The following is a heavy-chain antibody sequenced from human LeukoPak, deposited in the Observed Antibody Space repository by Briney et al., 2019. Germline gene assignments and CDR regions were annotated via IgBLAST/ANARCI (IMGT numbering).Heavy chain of an antibody. V-gene: IGHV7-4-1*02. CDR1: GYTFTSYA. CDR2: INTNTGNP. CDR3: ARRVVVPAAQRTDAFDI. D-gene: IGHD2-2*01. Sequence: ASVKVSCKASGYTFTSYAMNWVRQAPGQGLEWMGWINTNTGNPTYAQGFTGRFVFSLDTSVSTAYLQISSLKAEDTAVYYCARRVVVPAAQRTDAFDIWGQGTMVTVSS. J-gene: IGHJ3*02.